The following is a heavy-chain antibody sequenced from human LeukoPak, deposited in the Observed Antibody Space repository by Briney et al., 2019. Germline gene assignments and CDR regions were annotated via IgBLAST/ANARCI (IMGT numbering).Heavy chain of an antibody. CDR3: ARDTYYDFWSGYHGYMDV. CDR2: IYYSGST. J-gene: IGHJ6*03. D-gene: IGHD3-3*01. V-gene: IGHV4-59*01. Sequence: SETLSLTCTVSGGSISSYYWSWIRQPPGKGLEWIGYIYYSGSTNYNPSLKSRVTISVDTSKNQFSLKLSSVTAADTAVYYCARDTYYDFWSGYHGYMDVWGKGTTVTVSS. CDR1: GGSISSYY.